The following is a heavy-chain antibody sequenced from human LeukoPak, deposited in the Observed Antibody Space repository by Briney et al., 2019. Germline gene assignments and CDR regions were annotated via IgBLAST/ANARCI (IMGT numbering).Heavy chain of an antibody. D-gene: IGHD3-10*01. V-gene: IGHV5-51*01. J-gene: IGHJ4*02. CDR3: ARGPYYYASGRLGYLFEY. CDR2: IYPGDFDT. CDR1: GYSFTSYW. Sequence: GESLRISCKGSGYSFTSYWIGWVRQMPGKGLEWMGIIYPGDFDTRYSPSFQGQVTISADKSISTAYLQWSSLKASDTAMYFCARGPYYYASGRLGYLFEYWGQGTLVTVSS.